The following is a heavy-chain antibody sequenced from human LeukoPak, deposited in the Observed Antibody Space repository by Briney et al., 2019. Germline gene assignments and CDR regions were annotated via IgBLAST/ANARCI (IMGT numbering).Heavy chain of an antibody. V-gene: IGHV4-34*01. CDR3: ARYYFDP. CDR1: GGSFSGYY. CDR2: INHSGST. J-gene: IGHJ5*02. D-gene: IGHD3-10*01. Sequence: SETLSLTCAVYGGSFSGYYWSWIRQPPGKGLEWIGEINHSGSTNYNPSLKSRVTISVDTSKNQFSLKLSSVTAADTAVYYCARYYFDPWGQGTPVTVSS.